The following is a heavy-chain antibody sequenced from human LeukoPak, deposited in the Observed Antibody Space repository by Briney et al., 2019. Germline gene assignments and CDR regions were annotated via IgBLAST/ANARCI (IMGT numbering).Heavy chain of an antibody. CDR3: ARFRCSSTSCYSIGYYYGMDV. CDR1: GFTFSSYW. Sequence: GGSLRLSCAASGFTFSSYWMSWVRQAPGKGLEWVANIKQDGSEKYYVDSVKGRFTISRDNAKNSLYLQMNSLRAEDTAVYYCARFRCSSTSCYSIGYYYGMDVWGQGTTVTVSS. D-gene: IGHD2-2*02. J-gene: IGHJ6*02. V-gene: IGHV3-7*01. CDR2: IKQDGSEK.